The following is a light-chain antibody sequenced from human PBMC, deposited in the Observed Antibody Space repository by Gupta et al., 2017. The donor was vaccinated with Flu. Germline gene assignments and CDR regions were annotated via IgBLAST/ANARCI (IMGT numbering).Light chain of an antibody. J-gene: IGKJ1*01. Sequence: GDRVTITCRASHSIGVYLNLYQQKPGKAPTLLIYTASSLQSGVPSRFSGRGSGTEFTLTISSLQPEDFASYYCQQSYGTRWTFGQGTKVEIK. CDR2: TAS. CDR3: QQSYGTRWT. CDR1: HSIGVY. V-gene: IGKV1-39*01.